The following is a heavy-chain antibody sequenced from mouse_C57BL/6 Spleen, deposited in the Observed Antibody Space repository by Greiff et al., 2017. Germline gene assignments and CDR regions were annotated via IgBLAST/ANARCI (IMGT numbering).Heavy chain of an antibody. J-gene: IGHJ4*01. CDR3: ASQITTVVANYAMDY. CDR1: GFTFSSYG. D-gene: IGHD1-1*01. CDR2: IRSGGSYT. V-gene: IGHV5-6*01. Sequence: EVQRVESGGDLVKPGGSLKLSCAASGFTFSSYGMSWVRQTPDKRLEWVATIRSGGSYTYYPDRVKGRFTISRDNATNTLYLQMVGLKSEDTARYYGASQITTVVANYAMDYWGQGTSGTVSS.